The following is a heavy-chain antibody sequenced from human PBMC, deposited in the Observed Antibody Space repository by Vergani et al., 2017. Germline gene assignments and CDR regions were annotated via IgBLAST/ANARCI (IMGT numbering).Heavy chain of an antibody. CDR3: ARTVSTDAFDI. CDR2: IYTSGST. V-gene: IGHV4-61*02. J-gene: IGHJ3*02. CDR1: GGSISSGSYY. D-gene: IGHD1-14*01. Sequence: QVQLQESGPGLVKPSQTLSLTSTVSGGSISSGSYYWSWIRQPAGKGLEWIGRIYTSGSTNYNPSLKSRVTISVDTSKNQFSLKLSSVTAADTAVYYCARTVSTDAFDIWGQGTMVTVSS.